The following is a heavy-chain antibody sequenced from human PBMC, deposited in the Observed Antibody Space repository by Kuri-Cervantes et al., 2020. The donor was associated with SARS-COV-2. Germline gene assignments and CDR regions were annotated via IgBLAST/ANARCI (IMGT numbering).Heavy chain of an antibody. D-gene: IGHD6-13*01. CDR1: GFTFSSYA. Sequence: GESLKISCAASGFTFSSYAMSWVRQAPGKGLEWVSAISGSGGSTYYADSVKGRFTISRDNSKNTLYLRMNSLRAEDTAVYYCSLSSSSVYYYYMDVWGKGTTVTVSS. J-gene: IGHJ6*03. V-gene: IGHV3-23*01. CDR3: SLSSSSVYYYYMDV. CDR2: ISGSGGST.